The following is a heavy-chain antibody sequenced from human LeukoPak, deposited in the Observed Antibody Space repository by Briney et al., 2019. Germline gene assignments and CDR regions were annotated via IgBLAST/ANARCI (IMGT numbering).Heavy chain of an antibody. CDR3: ARDYYGSGKVFDY. Sequence: RPGGSLRLSCAASGFTFSSYEMNWVRQAPGKGLEWVSYISSSGSTRYYADSVKGRFTISRDNAKNSLSLQMNSLRAEDTAVYYCARDYYGSGKVFDYWGQGTLVTASS. CDR2: ISSSGSTR. J-gene: IGHJ4*02. CDR1: GFTFSSYE. V-gene: IGHV3-48*03. D-gene: IGHD3-10*01.